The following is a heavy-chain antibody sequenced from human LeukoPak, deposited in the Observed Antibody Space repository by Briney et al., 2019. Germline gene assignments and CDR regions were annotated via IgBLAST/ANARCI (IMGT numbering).Heavy chain of an antibody. CDR3: AKIGVGALNYYFDY. Sequence: GGSLRLSCAASGFTFSNHGMNWVRQAPGKGLEWVSGISPSGDITYYADSVKGRFTISRDNSKNTLYLQMNSLRAEDTAVYYCAKIGVGALNYYFDYWGQGTLVTVSS. V-gene: IGHV3-23*01. CDR1: GFTFSNHG. CDR2: ISPSGDIT. D-gene: IGHD1-26*01. J-gene: IGHJ4*02.